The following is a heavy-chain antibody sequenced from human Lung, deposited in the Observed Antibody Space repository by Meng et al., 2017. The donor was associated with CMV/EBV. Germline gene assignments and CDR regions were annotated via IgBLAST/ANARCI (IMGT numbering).Heavy chain of an antibody. D-gene: IGHD3-10*01. CDR1: GFSLSTSGVG. Sequence: QITLKESGPTLVKPTQPLTLTCTLSGFSLSTSGVGVGWIRQPPGKALEWLALIYWDDDKRYSPSLKSRLTITKDTSKNQVVLTMTNMDPVDTATYYCAHRVMVRGGGQRWFDPWGQGPLVTVAS. CDR2: IYWDDDK. V-gene: IGHV2-5*02. CDR3: AHRVMVRGGGQRWFDP. J-gene: IGHJ5*02.